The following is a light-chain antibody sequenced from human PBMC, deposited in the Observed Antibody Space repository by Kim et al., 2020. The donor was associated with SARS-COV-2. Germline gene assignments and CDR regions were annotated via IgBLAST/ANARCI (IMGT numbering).Light chain of an antibody. V-gene: IGKV1-5*03. J-gene: IGKJ4*01. CDR1: ESISSW. CDR3: QHYNNYPPT. Sequence: DIQMTQYPSTLSASVGDRVTITCRASESISSWLAWYQQKPGKAPNLLIYKASSLESGVPSRFSGSGSGTEFTLTISSLQPDDYATYYCQHYNNYPPTFGGGTKVDIK. CDR2: KAS.